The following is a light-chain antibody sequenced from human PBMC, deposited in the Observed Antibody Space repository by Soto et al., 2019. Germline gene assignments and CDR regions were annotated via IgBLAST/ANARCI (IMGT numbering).Light chain of an antibody. Sequence: ETVLTQSPGTLSLSPGERATLSCRASQSVSSSYLAWYQQKPGQAPRLLIYGASSRATGIPDRFSGSGSGTVFALTFRRLETGVFAVYSCQPSGRSPHSWTFGQGTKVEIK. CDR1: QSVSSSY. J-gene: IGKJ1*01. CDR2: GAS. CDR3: QPSGRSPHSWT. V-gene: IGKV3-20*01.